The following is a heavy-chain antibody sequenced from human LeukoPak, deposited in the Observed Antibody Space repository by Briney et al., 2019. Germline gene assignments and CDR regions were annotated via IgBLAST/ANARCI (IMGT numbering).Heavy chain of an antibody. CDR2: IIPIFGTA. Sequence: SVKVSCKASGGTFSSYAISWVRQAPGQGLEWMGGIIPIFGTANYAQKFQGRVTITADESTSTAYMELSSLRSDDTAVYYCARDRYGGSHMEYWGQGTLVTVSS. V-gene: IGHV1-69*13. J-gene: IGHJ4*02. CDR1: GGTFSSYA. CDR3: ARDRYGGSHMEY. D-gene: IGHD4-23*01.